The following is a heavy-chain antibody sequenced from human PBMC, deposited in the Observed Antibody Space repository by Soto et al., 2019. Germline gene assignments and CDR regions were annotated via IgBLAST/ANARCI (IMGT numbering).Heavy chain of an antibody. CDR1: GGSLSNYY. CDR3: ARRTDTAMITNWFDP. D-gene: IGHD5-18*01. CDR2: INHSGST. Sequence: SSETLSLTCAVYGGSLSNYYWNWIRQPPGKGLEWIGEINHSGSTNYNPSLKSRVTISVDTSKNQFSLKLSSVTAVDTAVYYCARRTDTAMITNWFDPWGQGTLVTVSS. V-gene: IGHV4-34*01. J-gene: IGHJ5*02.